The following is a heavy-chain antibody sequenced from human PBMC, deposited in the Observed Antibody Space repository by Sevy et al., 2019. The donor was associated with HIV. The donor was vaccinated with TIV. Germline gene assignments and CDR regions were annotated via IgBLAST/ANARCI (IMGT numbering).Heavy chain of an antibody. J-gene: IGHJ4*02. D-gene: IGHD2-2*01. CDR1: GYSISNGYY. CDR2: SHNSGRN. Sequence: SETLSLTCGVSGYSISNGYYWGWIRQPPGKGLEWIGSSHNSGRNFYNPFLMSRVSISLDMSKNEFSLKLRSVTAADTAAYFCARVVPGDHFDYWGQGTLVTVSS. CDR3: ARVVPGDHFDY. V-gene: IGHV4-38-2*01.